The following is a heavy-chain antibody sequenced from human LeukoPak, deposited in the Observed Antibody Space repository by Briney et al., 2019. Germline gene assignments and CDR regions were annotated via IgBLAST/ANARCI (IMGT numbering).Heavy chain of an antibody. CDR1: GGSFSGYY. CDR2: INHSGST. CDR3: ARGGGYDYY. J-gene: IGHJ4*02. V-gene: IGHV4-34*01. Sequence: SETLSLTCAVYGGSFSGYYWSWIRQPPGKGLEWIGEINHSGSTNYNPSLKSRVTISVDTSKNQFSLKLSSVTAADTAVCYCARGGGYDYYWGQGTLVTVSS. D-gene: IGHD5-12*01.